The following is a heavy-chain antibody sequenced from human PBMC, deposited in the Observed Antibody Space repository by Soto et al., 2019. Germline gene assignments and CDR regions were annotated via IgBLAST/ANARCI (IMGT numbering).Heavy chain of an antibody. J-gene: IGHJ4*02. D-gene: IGHD5-12*01. Sequence: QVQLVQSGAEVKKPGSSVKVSCKASGGTFSSYTISWVRQAPGQGLEWMGRIIPILGIANYAQKFQGRVRXTXDXCTSTAYMELSSLRSEDTAVYYCARGGMATGDLFDYWGQGTLVPVSS. CDR1: GGTFSSYT. CDR3: ARGGMATGDLFDY. V-gene: IGHV1-69*02. CDR2: IIPILGIA.